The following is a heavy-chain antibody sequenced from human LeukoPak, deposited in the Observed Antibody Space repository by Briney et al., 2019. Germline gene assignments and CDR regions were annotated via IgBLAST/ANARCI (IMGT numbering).Heavy chain of an antibody. J-gene: IGHJ4*02. CDR2: IYYSGST. CDR3: ASHLRKAAASPFDY. D-gene: IGHD6-13*01. Sequence: SETLSLTCTVCGGSISSYYWSWIRQPPGKGLEWIGYIYYSGSTNYNPSLKSRVTISVDTSKNQFSLKLSSVTAADTAVYYCASHLRKAAASPFDYWGQGTLVTVSS. V-gene: IGHV4-59*08. CDR1: GGSISSYY.